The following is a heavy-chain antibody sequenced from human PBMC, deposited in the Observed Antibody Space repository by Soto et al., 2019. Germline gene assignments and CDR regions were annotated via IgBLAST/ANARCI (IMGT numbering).Heavy chain of an antibody. J-gene: IGHJ6*02. D-gene: IGHD6-19*01. CDR1: GGSISSYY. CDR3: ARLGVYSSGWRDYYYYYGMDV. V-gene: IGHV4-59*01. Sequence: SETLSLTCTVSGGSISSYYWSWIRQPPGKGLEWIGYIYYSGSTNYNPSLKSRVTISVDTSKNQFSLKLSSVTAADTAVYYCARLGVYSSGWRDYYYYYGMDVWGQGTTVTVSS. CDR2: IYYSGST.